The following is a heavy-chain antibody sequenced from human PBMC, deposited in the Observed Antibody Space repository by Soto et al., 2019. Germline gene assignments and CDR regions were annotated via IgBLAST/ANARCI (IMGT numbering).Heavy chain of an antibody. J-gene: IGHJ6*03. D-gene: IGHD3-3*01. CDR3: ARAYYDFWSPHYYYYMDV. V-gene: IGHV1-3*01. CDR2: INAGNGNT. CDR1: GYTFTSYA. Sequence: ASVKVSCKASGYTFTSYAMHWVRQAPGQRLEWMGWINAGNGNTKYSQKFQGRVTITRDTSASTAYMELSSLRSEDTAVYYSARAYYDFWSPHYYYYMDVWGKGTTVTVSS.